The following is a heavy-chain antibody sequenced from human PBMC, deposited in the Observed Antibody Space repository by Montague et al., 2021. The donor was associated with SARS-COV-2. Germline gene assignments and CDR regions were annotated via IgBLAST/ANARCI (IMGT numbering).Heavy chain of an antibody. CDR1: GGSISSSSYY. V-gene: IGHV4-39*01. CDR3: AAQSSGGYCSSSSCYVWFDP. CDR2: IHYSGST. J-gene: IGHJ5*02. D-gene: IGHD2-2*01. Sequence: SETLSLTCTVSGGSISSSSYYWGWIRQPPGKGLEWIGSIHYSGSTXYNPSLKSRVTISVDTSKKHFSLKLSSVTAADTAVYFCAAQSSGGYCSSSSCYVWFDPGGQGTLVTVSS.